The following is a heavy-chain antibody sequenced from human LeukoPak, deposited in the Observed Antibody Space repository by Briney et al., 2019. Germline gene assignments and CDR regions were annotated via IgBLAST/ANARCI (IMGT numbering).Heavy chain of an antibody. Sequence: GGSLRLSCAASGFTFSSYAMSWVRQAPGKGLEWVSAISGSGGSTYYADSVKGRFTISRDNSKNTLYLQMNSLRAEDTAVYYCAKDPSPACSSTSCPHFDYWGQGTLVTVSS. CDR1: GFTFSSYA. V-gene: IGHV3-23*01. J-gene: IGHJ4*02. CDR3: AKDPSPACSSTSCPHFDY. CDR2: ISGSGGST. D-gene: IGHD2-2*01.